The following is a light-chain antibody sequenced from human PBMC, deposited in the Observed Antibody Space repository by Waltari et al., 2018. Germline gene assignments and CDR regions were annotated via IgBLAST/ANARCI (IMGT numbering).Light chain of an antibody. CDR2: GKD. CDR3: SSRNGRANQVV. Sequence: SSELTQDPAVSVALGQTVRFTCQGDSLRSSYASWYQLKPGQAPVLVIYGKDKRPSGFPDRIVGYSSGTTSSLTSTGAQAEDEADYYCSSRNGRANQVVFAGGTKVTVL. V-gene: IGLV3-19*01. CDR1: SLRSSY. J-gene: IGLJ3*02.